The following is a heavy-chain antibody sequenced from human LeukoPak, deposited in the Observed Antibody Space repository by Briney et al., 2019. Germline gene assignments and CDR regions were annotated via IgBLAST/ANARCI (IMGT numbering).Heavy chain of an antibody. CDR2: ISGSGSSI. CDR3: ARGKRRFDY. J-gene: IGHJ4*02. V-gene: IGHV3-11*01. Sequence: LGGSLTLSCEASGFSFSESYMSWIRQAPGKGLQWVAYISGSGSSIYYADSVRGRFTVSRDNARNSLYLHMNSLRADDTAVYYCARGKRRFDYWGQGTLVTVS. CDR1: GFSFSESY.